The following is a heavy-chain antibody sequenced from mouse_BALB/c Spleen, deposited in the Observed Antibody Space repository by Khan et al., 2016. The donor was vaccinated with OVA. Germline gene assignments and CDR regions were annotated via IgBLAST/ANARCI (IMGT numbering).Heavy chain of an antibody. V-gene: IGHV9-3-1*01. CDR1: GHTFTNYG. J-gene: IGHJ4*01. CDR3: VCPPDFAYAMDN. CDR2: INTYTGEP. Sequence: QIQLVQSGPELKKPGETVKISCKASGHTFTNYGMNWVKQAPGKGLKWMGWINTYTGEPTYADDFNGRFAFSLETSASTAYLQINNLKNEDTATSFCVCPPDFAYAMDNWGQGTSVTVSS.